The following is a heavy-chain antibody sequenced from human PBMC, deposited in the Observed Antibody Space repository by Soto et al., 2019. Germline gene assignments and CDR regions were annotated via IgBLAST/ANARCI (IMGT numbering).Heavy chain of an antibody. CDR3: ARENAYGDPNSFDY. J-gene: IGHJ4*02. D-gene: IGHD4-17*01. V-gene: IGHV3-21*02. Sequence: EVQLVESGGGLVKPGGSLRLSCTASGFTFSSYNMNWVRQAPGKGLEWVSSISSSSNYIYYADSMKCRFTISRDNAKNSLYLQMNSLRAEDTAVYYCARENAYGDPNSFDYWGQGTLVTVSS. CDR2: ISSSSNYI. CDR1: GFTFSSYN.